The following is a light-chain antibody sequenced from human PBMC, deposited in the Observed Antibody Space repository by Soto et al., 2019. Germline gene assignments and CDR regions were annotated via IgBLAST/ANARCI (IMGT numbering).Light chain of an antibody. V-gene: IGKV3-20*01. CDR2: GAS. CDR1: QSVSSSY. J-gene: IGKJ1*01. CDR3: QQYVT. Sequence: IVLTQSPGTLSLSPGERATLSCRASQSVSSSYLGWYQQKPGQAPRLLIYGASSRATGIPDRFSGSGSGTDFTLTISRLEPEDFAVYYCQQYVTFGQGTKVDIK.